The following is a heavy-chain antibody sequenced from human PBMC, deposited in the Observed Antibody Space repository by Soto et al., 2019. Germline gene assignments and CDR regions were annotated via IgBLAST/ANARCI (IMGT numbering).Heavy chain of an antibody. CDR2: IYPGDSDT. CDR3: ARSAGNAGRFSDY. V-gene: IGHV5-51*01. D-gene: IGHD2-15*01. Sequence: PGESLKISCKGSGYTFTSYWIGWVRQMPGEGLEWLGVIYPGDSDTRYSPSFQGQVTISADKSINTAYLQWGSLKASDSAIYYCARSAGNAGRFSDYWGQGTLVTVSS. J-gene: IGHJ4*02. CDR1: GYTFTSYW.